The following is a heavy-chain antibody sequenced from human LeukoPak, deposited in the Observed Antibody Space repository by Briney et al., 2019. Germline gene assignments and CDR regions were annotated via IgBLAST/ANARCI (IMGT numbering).Heavy chain of an antibody. CDR3: VRARTVRDPYYYYGMDV. D-gene: IGHD1-1*01. CDR2: TYYRSKWYN. CDR1: GDSVSSNSAA. V-gene: IGHV6-1*01. Sequence: SQTLSLTCAISGDSVSSNSAAWTWLRQSPSRGLDWLGRTYYRSKWYNDYAVSVKSRITINPDTSKNQFSLQLNSVTPEDTAVYYCVRARTVRDPYYYYGMDVWGQGTTVTVSS. J-gene: IGHJ6*02.